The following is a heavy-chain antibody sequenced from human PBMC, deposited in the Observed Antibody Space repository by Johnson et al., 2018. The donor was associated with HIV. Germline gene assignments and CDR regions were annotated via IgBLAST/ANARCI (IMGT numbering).Heavy chain of an antibody. J-gene: IGHJ3*01. V-gene: IGHV3-33*01. CDR1: GFTFSSYG. CDR3: ARSPPLRLSAFAF. Sequence: QVQLVESGGGVVQPGGSLRLSCAASGFTFSSYGMHWVRQAPGKGLEWVACISYDRGRRYSDDSVNGRFTISRDNSKNTLYLQMNSLRAEDTALYYCARSPPLRLSAFAFWGQGTMVTVSS. D-gene: IGHD4-17*01. CDR2: ISYDRGRR.